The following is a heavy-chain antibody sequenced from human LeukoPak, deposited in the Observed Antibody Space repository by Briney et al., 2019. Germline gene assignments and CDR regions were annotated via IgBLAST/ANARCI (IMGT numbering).Heavy chain of an antibody. J-gene: IGHJ5*02. CDR1: GCTISSYY. V-gene: IGHV4-59*12. Sequence: PSETLSLTCTVSGCTISSYYWSWIRQPPGKGLEWVGYFYGSVSINYDPSLNSRFIISVDTSKKQFSLKLSSGADADTAVYYCARAQWSRLVPWGQGTLVTVSS. CDR3: ARAQWSRLVP. CDR2: FYGSVSI. D-gene: IGHD2-8*01.